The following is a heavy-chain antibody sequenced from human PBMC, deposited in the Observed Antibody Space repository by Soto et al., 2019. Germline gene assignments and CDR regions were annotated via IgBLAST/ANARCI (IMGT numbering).Heavy chain of an antibody. CDR1: GGSISSGGYS. CDR2: IYHSGST. J-gene: IGHJ5*02. CDR3: ARVPLP. V-gene: IGHV4-30-2*01. Sequence: SETLSLTCAVSGGSISSGGYSWSWIRQPPGKGLEWIGYIYHSGSTYYKQSLKSRDNKSVDRSKKQFSLKLSSVTAADTAVYYCARVPLPWGQGTLVTVSS.